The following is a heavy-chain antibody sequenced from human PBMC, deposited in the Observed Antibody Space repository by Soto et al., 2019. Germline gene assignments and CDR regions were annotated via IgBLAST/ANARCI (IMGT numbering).Heavy chain of an antibody. CDR1: GGSISSSSYY. J-gene: IGHJ5*02. Sequence: QLQLQESGPGLVKPSETLSLTCTVSGGSISSSSYYWGWIRQPPGKGLEWIGSIYYSGSTYYNPSLKSRVTISVDTSKNQFSLKLSSVTAADTAVYYCARPLSSDMTTVIHNWFDPWGQGTLVTVSS. CDR3: ARPLSSDMTTVIHNWFDP. CDR2: IYYSGST. D-gene: IGHD4-17*01. V-gene: IGHV4-39*01.